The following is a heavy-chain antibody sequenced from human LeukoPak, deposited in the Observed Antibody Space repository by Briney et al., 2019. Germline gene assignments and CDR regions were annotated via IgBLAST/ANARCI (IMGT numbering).Heavy chain of an antibody. Sequence: GGSLRLSCAASGFTFSSYSMNWVRQAPGKGLEWVSSISSSSSYIYYADSVKGRFTISRDNAKNSLYLQMNSLRAEDTAVYYCASHRGGGYSSSWKPEGAFDIWGQGTMVTVSS. CDR3: ASHRGGGYSSSWKPEGAFDI. CDR1: GFTFSSYS. V-gene: IGHV3-21*01. D-gene: IGHD6-13*01. CDR2: ISSSSSYI. J-gene: IGHJ3*02.